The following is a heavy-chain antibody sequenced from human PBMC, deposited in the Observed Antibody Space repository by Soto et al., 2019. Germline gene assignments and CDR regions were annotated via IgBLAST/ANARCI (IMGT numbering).Heavy chain of an antibody. J-gene: IGHJ2*01. CDR1: GYSFTSYW. CDR2: IDPSDSYT. Sequence: VQLVQSGAEVKKPGESLRISCKGSGYSFTSYWISWVRQMPGKGLEWMGRIDPSDSYTNYSPSFQGHVTTSANKSISTANLHWSSLKASDTAMDYCARLSGTWYLDLWGRGTLVPVSS. V-gene: IGHV5-10-1*01. CDR3: ARLSGTWYLDL. D-gene: IGHD3-10*01.